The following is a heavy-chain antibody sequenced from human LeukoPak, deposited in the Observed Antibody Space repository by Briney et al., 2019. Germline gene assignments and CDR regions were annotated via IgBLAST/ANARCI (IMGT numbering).Heavy chain of an antibody. CDR2: IRSKDYGGTT. CDR1: GFTFGDYA. D-gene: IGHD3-3*01. V-gene: IGHV3-49*04. Sequence: GGSLRLSCTASGFTFGDYAMSWVRQAPGKGLEWVGFIRSKDYGGTTEYAASVKDRFTISRDDSKSIAYLQMNSLKTEDTAVYYCTRDRTIFGVVTHSDYWGQGTLVTVSS. J-gene: IGHJ4*02. CDR3: TRDRTIFGVVTHSDY.